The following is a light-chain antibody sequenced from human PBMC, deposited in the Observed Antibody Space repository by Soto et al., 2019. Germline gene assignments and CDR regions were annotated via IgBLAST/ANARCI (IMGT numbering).Light chain of an antibody. CDR2: EVN. CDR1: SNDIGGFKY. J-gene: IGLJ2*01. V-gene: IGLV2-8*01. CDR3: SSYAGSNNVV. Sequence: QSALIQPPSASGSPGQSITISCAGTSNDIGGFKYVSWYQQHPGKTPRLLIYEVNKRPSGVPDRFSGSKSGNTASLTVSGLQAEDEADYYCSSYAGSNNVVFGGGTKLTVL.